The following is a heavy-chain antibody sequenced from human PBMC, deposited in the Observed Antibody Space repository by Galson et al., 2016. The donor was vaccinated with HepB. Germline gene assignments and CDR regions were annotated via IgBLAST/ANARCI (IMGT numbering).Heavy chain of an antibody. V-gene: IGHV3-21*01. CDR2: ISDGGDYI. Sequence: SLRLSCAASGFLFTAYSMNWVRQAPGKGLEWVSSISDGGDYIYYANSVKGRCTISRDNAKHSLYLQLNNLRTEDTSVYYCARGSASWYFDRWGRGTLVTVSS. D-gene: IGHD6-25*01. J-gene: IGHJ2*01. CDR3: ARGSASWYFDR. CDR1: GFLFTAYS.